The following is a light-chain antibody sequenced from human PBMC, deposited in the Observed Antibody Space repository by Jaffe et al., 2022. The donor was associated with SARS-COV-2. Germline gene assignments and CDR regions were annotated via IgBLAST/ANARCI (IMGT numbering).Light chain of an antibody. CDR3: QQRSNWPLT. J-gene: IGKJ4*01. CDR1: QSVSSD. V-gene: IGKV3-11*01. CDR2: DAS. Sequence: EIVLTQSPATLSLSPGERATLSCRASQSVSSDLAWYQQKPGQAPRLLIYDASNRATGIPDRFSGSGSGTDFTLTISSLEPEDFVVYYCQQRSNWPLTFGGGTKVEIK.